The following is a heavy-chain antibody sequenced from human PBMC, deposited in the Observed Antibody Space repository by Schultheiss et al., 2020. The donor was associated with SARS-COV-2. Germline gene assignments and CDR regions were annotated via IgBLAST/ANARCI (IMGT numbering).Heavy chain of an antibody. CDR1: GFTFSSYW. J-gene: IGHJ4*02. V-gene: IGHV3-23*01. Sequence: GESLKISCAASGFTFSSYWMHWVRQAPGKGLEWVSAISGSGGSTYYADSVKGRFTISRDNAKNSLYLQMNSLRAEDTALYYCARDRVNYDSSGYYDYWGQGTLVTVSS. CDR3: ARDRVNYDSSGYYDY. CDR2: ISGSGGST. D-gene: IGHD3-22*01.